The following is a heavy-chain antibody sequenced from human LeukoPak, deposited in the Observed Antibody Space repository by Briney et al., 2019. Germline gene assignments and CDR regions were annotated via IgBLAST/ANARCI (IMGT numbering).Heavy chain of an antibody. CDR2: INHSGST. J-gene: IGHJ5*02. CDR3: ARGRIVARNWFDP. V-gene: IGHV4-34*01. Sequence: SETLSLTCAVYGGSFSGYYWSWIRRPPGKGLEWIGEINHSGSTNYNPSLKSRVTISVDTSKNQFSLKLSSVTAADTAVYYCARGRIVARNWFDPWGQGTLVTVSS. D-gene: IGHD5-12*01. CDR1: GGSFSGYY.